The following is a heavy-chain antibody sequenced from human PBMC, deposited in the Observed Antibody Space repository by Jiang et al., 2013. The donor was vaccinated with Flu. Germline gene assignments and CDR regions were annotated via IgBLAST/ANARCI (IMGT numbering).Heavy chain of an antibody. Sequence: GLLKPSETLSLTCAVYGGSFSGYYWSWIRQPPGKGLEWIGEINHSGSTNYNPSLKSRVTISVDTSKNQFSLKLSSVTAADTAVCYCAGLERYYFDYWGQGTLVTVSS. D-gene: IGHD1-1*01. CDR3: AGLERYYFDY. J-gene: IGHJ4*02. CDR1: GGSFSGYY. CDR2: INHSGST. V-gene: IGHV4-34*01.